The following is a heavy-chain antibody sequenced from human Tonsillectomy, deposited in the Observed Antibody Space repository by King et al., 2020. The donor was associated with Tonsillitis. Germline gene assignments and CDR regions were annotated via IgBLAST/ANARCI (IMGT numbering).Heavy chain of an antibody. CDR3: AKVASVAVVDVFDI. Sequence: VQLVESGGGLAQPGGSLRLSCAASGFTFSNYAMTWVRQAPGKGLEWVSSIGGSGDNIYYADSVKGRFTISRDYPKHTLYLQMNSLRADDTAVYYCAKVASVAVVDVFDIWGQGTMVTVSS. CDR2: IGGSGDNI. CDR1: GFTFSNYA. V-gene: IGHV3-23*04. D-gene: IGHD2-15*01. J-gene: IGHJ3*02.